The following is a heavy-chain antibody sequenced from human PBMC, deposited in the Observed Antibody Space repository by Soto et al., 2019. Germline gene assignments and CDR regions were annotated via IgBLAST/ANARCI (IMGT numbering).Heavy chain of an antibody. Sequence: GGSLRLSCAASGFTFSSYSMNWVRQAPGKGLEWVSSISSSSSYIYYADSVKGRFTISRDNAKNSLYLQMNSLRAEDTAVYYCAGVSVSYYDSSGYIAYTDYWGQGTLVTVSS. CDR3: AGVSVSYYDSSGYIAYTDY. J-gene: IGHJ4*02. CDR1: GFTFSSYS. D-gene: IGHD3-22*01. V-gene: IGHV3-21*01. CDR2: ISSSSSYI.